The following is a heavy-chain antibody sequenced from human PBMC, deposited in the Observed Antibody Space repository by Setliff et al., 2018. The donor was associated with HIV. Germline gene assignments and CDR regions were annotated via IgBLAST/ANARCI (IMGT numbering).Heavy chain of an antibody. V-gene: IGHV1-69*13. CDR2: IVPVFNTP. Sequence: ASVKVSCKASGGTFSSFGISWVRQAPGQGLEWMGGIVPVFNTPTVAQKFEGRLTITADDSTRAAYMKLSSLRSEDTAVYFCARAPAHEHATGWYSSSNRFDPWGQGTLVTVSS. CDR3: ARAPAHEHATGWYSSSNRFDP. J-gene: IGHJ5*02. CDR1: GGTFSSFG. D-gene: IGHD1-26*01.